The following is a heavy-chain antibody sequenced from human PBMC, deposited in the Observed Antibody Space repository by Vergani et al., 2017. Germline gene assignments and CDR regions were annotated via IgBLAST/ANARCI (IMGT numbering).Heavy chain of an antibody. V-gene: IGHV4-59*01. CDR3: ERLQFGAASPDY. Sequence: QVQLQESGPGLVKPSETLSLTCTVSGGSISNYYWSWIRQPPGKGLEWIGYMYYSGRTNYNPSLKSRVTMLLDTSKNQFSLQLTSVTAADTAVYYCERLQFGAASPDYWGQGTLVIVSS. D-gene: IGHD3-3*01. J-gene: IGHJ4*02. CDR1: GGSISNYY. CDR2: MYYSGRT.